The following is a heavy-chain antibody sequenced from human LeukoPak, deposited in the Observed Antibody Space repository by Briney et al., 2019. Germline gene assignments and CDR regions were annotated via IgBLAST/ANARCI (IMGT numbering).Heavy chain of an antibody. D-gene: IGHD4-17*01. V-gene: IGHV3-9*01. Sequence: GGSLRLSCAASGFTFDDYAMHWVRQAPGKGLEWVSGISWNSGSIGYADSVKGRFTISRDNAKNSLYLQMNSLRAEDTALYYCAKDLMTTVTTTPYFDYWGQGTLVTVSS. CDR3: AKDLMTTVTTTPYFDY. CDR1: GFTFDDYA. J-gene: IGHJ4*02. CDR2: ISWNSGSI.